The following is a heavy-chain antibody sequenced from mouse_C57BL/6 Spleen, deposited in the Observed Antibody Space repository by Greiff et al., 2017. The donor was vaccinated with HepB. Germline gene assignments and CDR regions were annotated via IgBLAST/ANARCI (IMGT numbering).Heavy chain of an antibody. Sequence: EVKLMESGGGLVTPGGSLKLSCAASGFTFSSYDMSLVRQTPEKRLELVATISDGGSYTYYPDNVKGRFTISRDNAKNNLYLQMSHLKSEDTAMYYCAEGDSAWFAYWGQGTLVTVSA. CDR2: ISDGGSYT. J-gene: IGHJ3*01. V-gene: IGHV5-4*03. CDR1: GFTFSSYD. D-gene: IGHD2-13*01. CDR3: AEGDSAWFAY.